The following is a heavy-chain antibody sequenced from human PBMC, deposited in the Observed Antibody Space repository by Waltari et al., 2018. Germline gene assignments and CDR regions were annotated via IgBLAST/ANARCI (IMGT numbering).Heavy chain of an antibody. CDR1: GFRFSNYW. CDR3: ARLAPRTYRSPVPGRHYYYGMDV. J-gene: IGHJ6*02. D-gene: IGHD3-10*01. CDR2: FSNEDTII. V-gene: IGHV3-74*01. Sequence: EEQLLESGGGLVQPGDSLRLSCAASGFRFSNYWMNWVRQAPGKGLVWVSRFSNEDTIISYADCVKGRFTISRDNAKNTLYLQMKRLRAEDTAVYYCARLAPRTYRSPVPGRHYYYGMDVWGQGTTVTVSS.